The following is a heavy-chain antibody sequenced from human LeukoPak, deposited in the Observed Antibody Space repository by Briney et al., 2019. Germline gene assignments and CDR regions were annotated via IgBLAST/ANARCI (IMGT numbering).Heavy chain of an antibody. D-gene: IGHD6-19*01. CDR1: GFTFSNAW. Sequence: GGSLRLSCAASGFTFSNAWMSWVRQAPGKGLEWVGRIKSKTDGGTTDYAAPVKGRFTISRDDSKNTLYLQMNSLKTEDTAVYYCTTELGYSSGWQYYFDYWGQGTLVTVSS. J-gene: IGHJ4*02. CDR3: TTELGYSSGWQYYFDY. CDR2: IKSKTDGGTT. V-gene: IGHV3-15*01.